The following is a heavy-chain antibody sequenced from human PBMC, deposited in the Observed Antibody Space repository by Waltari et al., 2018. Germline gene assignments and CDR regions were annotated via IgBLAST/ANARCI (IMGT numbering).Heavy chain of an antibody. Sequence: QVQLVESGGGVVQPGRSLRLSCAASGFTFTSYGLHWFRQAPGKGLEWVAVIWYDGSNKYYADSVKGRFTISRDNSKNTLYLQMNSLRAEDTAVYYCAACGSSSWYWGDYWGQGTLVTVSS. CDR1: GFTFTSYG. J-gene: IGHJ4*02. CDR3: AACGSSSWYWGDY. CDR2: IWYDGSNK. V-gene: IGHV3-33*01. D-gene: IGHD6-13*01.